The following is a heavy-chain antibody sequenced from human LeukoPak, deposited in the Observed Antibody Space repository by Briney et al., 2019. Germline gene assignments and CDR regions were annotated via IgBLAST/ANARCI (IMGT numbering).Heavy chain of an antibody. Sequence: ASVKVSCKASGYTFTSYAMHWVRQAPGQRLEWMGWINAGNGNTKYSQKFQGRVTITRDTSASTAYMELSSLRSEDTAVYYCAREFEQLWQPRGPDYFDYWGQGTLVTVSS. CDR1: GYTFTSYA. J-gene: IGHJ4*02. CDR3: AREFEQLWQPRGPDYFDY. CDR2: INAGNGNT. V-gene: IGHV1-3*01. D-gene: IGHD5-18*01.